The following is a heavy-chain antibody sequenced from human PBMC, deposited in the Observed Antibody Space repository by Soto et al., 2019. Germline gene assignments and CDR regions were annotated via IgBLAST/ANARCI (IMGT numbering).Heavy chain of an antibody. J-gene: IGHJ5*02. CDR2: ISSSGSTI. V-gene: IGHV3-11*01. Sequence: PGGSLRLSCAASGFTFSDYYMSWIRQAPGKGLEWVSYISSSGSTIYYADSVKGRFTISRDNAKNSLYLQMNSLRAEDTAVYYCARELIPGVCYRLQNCWFDPWGQGTLVTVSS. CDR1: GFTFSDYY. D-gene: IGHD2-8*01. CDR3: ARELIPGVCYRLQNCWFDP.